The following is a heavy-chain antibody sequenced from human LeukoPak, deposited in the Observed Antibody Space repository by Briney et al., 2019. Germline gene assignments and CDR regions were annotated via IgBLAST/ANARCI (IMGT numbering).Heavy chain of an antibody. CDR2: IYYSGST. CDR3: AGTYYYDSSGYSFDY. Sequence: PSETLSLTCTVSGGSISSYSWSWIRQPPGKGLEWIGYIYYSGSTNYNPSLKSRVTISVDTSKNQFSLKLSSVTAADTAVYYCAGTYYYDSSGYSFDYWGQGTLVTVSS. J-gene: IGHJ4*02. CDR1: GGSISSYS. D-gene: IGHD3-22*01. V-gene: IGHV4-59*01.